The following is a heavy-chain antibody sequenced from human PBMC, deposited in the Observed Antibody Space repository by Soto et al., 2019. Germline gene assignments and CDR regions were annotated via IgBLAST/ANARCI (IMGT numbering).Heavy chain of an antibody. CDR3: ATAHDFWSGYYAWDNWFDF. Sequence: PGESLKISCKGSGYSFTSYWIGWVRQMPGKGLEWMGIIYPGDSDTRYSPSFQGQVTISADKSISTAYLQWSSLKASDTAMYYCATAHDFWSGYYAWDNWFDFWGQGTLVTVSS. J-gene: IGHJ5*01. V-gene: IGHV5-51*01. CDR2: IYPGDSDT. D-gene: IGHD3-3*01. CDR1: GYSFTSYW.